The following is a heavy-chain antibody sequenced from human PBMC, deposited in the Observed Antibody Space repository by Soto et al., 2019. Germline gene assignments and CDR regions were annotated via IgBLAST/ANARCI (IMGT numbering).Heavy chain of an antibody. Sequence: PGGSLRLSCTASGFTFVDYAMSWFLQAPWKGLEWVGFIRSKAYGGTTEYAASVKGRFTISRDDSKSIAYLQMNSLKTEDTAVYYCTRGRIPEMATIKDYYYYGMDVWGQGTTVTVSS. D-gene: IGHD5-12*01. J-gene: IGHJ6*02. V-gene: IGHV3-49*03. CDR1: GFTFVDYA. CDR3: TRGRIPEMATIKDYYYYGMDV. CDR2: IRSKAYGGTT.